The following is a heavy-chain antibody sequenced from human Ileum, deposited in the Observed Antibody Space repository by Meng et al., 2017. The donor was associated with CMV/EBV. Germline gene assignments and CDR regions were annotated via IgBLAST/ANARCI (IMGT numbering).Heavy chain of an antibody. D-gene: IGHD3-16*01. Sequence: GGSLRLSCAASGFTFSGSAMHWVRQASGKGLEWVGRIRSKTNDYATAYAASVKGRFIISRDDSKNTAYLQMSSLKTEDTAVYFCTRPSMGLDSLWGSPFDFWGRGTLVTVSS. J-gene: IGHJ4*02. CDR2: IRSKTNDYAT. CDR1: GFTFSGSA. V-gene: IGHV3-73*01. CDR3: TRPSMGLDSLWGSPFDF.